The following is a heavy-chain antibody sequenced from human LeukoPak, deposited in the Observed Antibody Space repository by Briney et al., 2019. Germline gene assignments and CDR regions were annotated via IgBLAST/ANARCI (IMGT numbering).Heavy chain of an antibody. Sequence: ASVKVSCKASGGTFSSYAISWVRQAPGQGLEWMGGIIPIFGTANYAQKFQGRVTITADESTSTAYMELSSLRSEDTAVYYCARDTTLLGGYSSSWSHWFDPWGQGTLVTVSS. CDR3: ARDTTLLGGYSSSWSHWFDP. D-gene: IGHD6-13*01. CDR2: IIPIFGTA. V-gene: IGHV1-69*13. J-gene: IGHJ5*02. CDR1: GGTFSSYA.